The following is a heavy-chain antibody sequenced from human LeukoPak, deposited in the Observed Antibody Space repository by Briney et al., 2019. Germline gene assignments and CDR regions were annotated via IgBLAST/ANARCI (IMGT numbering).Heavy chain of an antibody. CDR3: AKLPTARFDY. CDR1: GFTFSSYG. V-gene: IGHV3-30*02. D-gene: IGHD4-17*01. Sequence: GGSLRLSCAASGFTFSSYGMHWVRQAPGKGLEWVAFIRYDGSNKYYADSVKGRFTISRDNSKNTLYLQMNSLRAEGTAVYYCAKLPTARFDYWGQGTLVTVSS. J-gene: IGHJ4*02. CDR2: IRYDGSNK.